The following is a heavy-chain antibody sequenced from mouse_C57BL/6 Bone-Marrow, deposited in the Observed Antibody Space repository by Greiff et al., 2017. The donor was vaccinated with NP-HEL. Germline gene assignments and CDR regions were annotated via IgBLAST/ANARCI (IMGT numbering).Heavy chain of an antibody. J-gene: IGHJ4*01. CDR3: ARFRLQAMDY. CDR1: GFTFSDYG. CDR2: ISNLAYSI. D-gene: IGHD3-2*02. Sequence: EVKLVESGGGLVQPGGSLKLPCAASGFTFSDYGMAWVRQAPRKGPEWVAFISNLAYSIYYADTVTGRLTISRENAKNTLYLEMSSLRSEDTAMYYCARFRLQAMDYWGQGTSVTVSS. V-gene: IGHV5-15*01.